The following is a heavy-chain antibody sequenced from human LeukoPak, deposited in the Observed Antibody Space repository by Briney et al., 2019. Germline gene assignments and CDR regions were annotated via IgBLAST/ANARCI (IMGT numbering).Heavy chain of an antibody. CDR1: GFTVSSNY. CDR3: ARDVAYEDGYSYDAFDI. J-gene: IGHJ3*02. D-gene: IGHD5-24*01. Sequence: GGSLRLSCAASGFTVSSNYMSWVRQAPGKGLEWVSVIYSGGSTYYADSVKGRFTISRDNSKNTLYLQMNGLRAEDTAVYYCARDVAYEDGYSYDAFDIWGQGTMVTVSS. V-gene: IGHV3-53*01. CDR2: IYSGGST.